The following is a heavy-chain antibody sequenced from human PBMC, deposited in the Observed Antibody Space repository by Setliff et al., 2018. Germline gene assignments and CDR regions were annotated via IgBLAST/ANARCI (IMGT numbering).Heavy chain of an antibody. CDR3: GSRPEYGMDV. J-gene: IGHJ6*02. V-gene: IGHV3-23*01. Sequence: GESLKISCAASGFTFSSYAMSWVRQAPGKGLEWVSTISTSGVSTYYADSVKGRFTISRDNSKNTLYLQMNTLRAEDTAVYYCGSRPEYGMDVWGQGTTVTVSS. CDR1: GFTFSSYA. CDR2: ISTSGVST.